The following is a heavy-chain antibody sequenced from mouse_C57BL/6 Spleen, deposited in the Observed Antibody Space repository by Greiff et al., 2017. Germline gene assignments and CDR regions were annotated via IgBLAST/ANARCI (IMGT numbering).Heavy chain of an antibody. CDR1: GFTFSSYA. D-gene: IGHD2-4*01. Sequence: EVKLVESGEGLVKPGGSLKLSCAASGFTFSSYAMSWVRQTPEKRLEWVAYISSGGDYIYYAATVKGRFTISRDNARNTLYLQMSSLKSEDTAMYYCTREDDYDEGYFDGWGTGTTVTVSS. V-gene: IGHV5-9-1*02. CDR2: ISSGGDYI. J-gene: IGHJ1*03. CDR3: TREDDYDEGYFDG.